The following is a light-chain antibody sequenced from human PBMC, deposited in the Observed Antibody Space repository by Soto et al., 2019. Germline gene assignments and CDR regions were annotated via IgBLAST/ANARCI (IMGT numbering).Light chain of an antibody. CDR3: HQRQSWPRT. Sequence: EIGFTQSPATLSSFRGDTVTPCCRASQYINTRLAWYQHRPGQAPRLLIYQNSIRAAGIPARFSASGTGTDFTLTSSDVQPEDFAVYYCHQRQSWPRTFGQGTKVAI. CDR1: QYINTR. V-gene: IGKV3-11*01. CDR2: QNS. J-gene: IGKJ1*01.